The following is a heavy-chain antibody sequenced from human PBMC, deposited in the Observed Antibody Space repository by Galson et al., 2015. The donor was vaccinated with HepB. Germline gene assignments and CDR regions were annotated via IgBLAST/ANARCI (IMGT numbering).Heavy chain of an antibody. CDR3: ATVRAIVGATEGFDY. Sequence: SVKVSCKVSGYTLTELSMHWVRQAPGKGLEWMGGFDPEDGETIYAQKFQGRVTMTEDTSTDTAYMELSNLRSEDTAVYYCATVRAIVGATEGFDYWGQGTLVTVSS. V-gene: IGHV1-24*01. D-gene: IGHD1-26*01. CDR2: FDPEDGET. CDR1: GYTLTELS. J-gene: IGHJ4*02.